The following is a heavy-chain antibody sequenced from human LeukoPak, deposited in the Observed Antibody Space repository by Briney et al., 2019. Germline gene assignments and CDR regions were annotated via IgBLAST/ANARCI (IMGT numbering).Heavy chain of an antibody. Sequence: SETLSLTCAVYGGSFSGYYWSWIRPPPGKGLEWIGEINHSGSTNYNPSLKSRVTISVDTSKNQFSLKLSSVTAADTAVYYCARLVDTAMGNWFDPWGQGTLVTVSS. CDR3: ARLVDTAMGNWFDP. J-gene: IGHJ5*02. CDR2: INHSGST. D-gene: IGHD5-18*01. V-gene: IGHV4-34*01. CDR1: GGSFSGYY.